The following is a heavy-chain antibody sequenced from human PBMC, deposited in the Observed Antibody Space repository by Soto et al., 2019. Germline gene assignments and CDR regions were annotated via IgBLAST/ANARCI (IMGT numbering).Heavy chain of an antibody. CDR1: GFTVSDNY. J-gene: IGHJ6*02. CDR3: ARGGGELDV. Sequence: EVQLVESGGNLVQPGGSLRLSCAASGFTVSDNYMNWVRQPPGKGLEWVSVIYSGGSAYYADSVKGRFTSSRHNSKNTLYLQMDSLTSEDTAVYYCARGGGELDVWGQGTTVIVSS. V-gene: IGHV3-53*04. CDR2: IYSGGSA.